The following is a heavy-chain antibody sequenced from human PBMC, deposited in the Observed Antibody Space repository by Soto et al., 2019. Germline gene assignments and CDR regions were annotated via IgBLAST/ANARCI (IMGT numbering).Heavy chain of an antibody. CDR1: GYTFTSYA. CDR3: AGDVMLRITMVRGVTNWFDP. Sequence: GASVKVSCKASGYTFTSYAMHWVRQAPGQRLEWMGWINAGNGNTKYSQKFQGRVTITRDTSASTAYMELSSLRSEDTAVYYCAGDVMLRITMVRGVTNWFDPWGQGTLVTVSS. V-gene: IGHV1-3*01. J-gene: IGHJ5*02. CDR2: INAGNGNT. D-gene: IGHD3-10*01.